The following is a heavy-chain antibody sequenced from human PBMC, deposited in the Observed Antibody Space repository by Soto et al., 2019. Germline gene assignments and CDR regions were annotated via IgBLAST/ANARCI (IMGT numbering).Heavy chain of an antibody. CDR2: ISGSGGRS. J-gene: IGHJ4*02. Sequence: PGGSLKLSCAASGFTFSSYAMSRVRQGPGKGLEWVSGISGSGGRSYYADSVKGRFTISRDNSKSTLYLQMNSLRAEDTAVYYCAKAYFVWSSEQPYYFDYWGQGTLVTVSS. CDR1: GFTFSSYA. CDR3: AKAYFVWSSEQPYYFDY. D-gene: IGHD3-16*01. V-gene: IGHV3-23*01.